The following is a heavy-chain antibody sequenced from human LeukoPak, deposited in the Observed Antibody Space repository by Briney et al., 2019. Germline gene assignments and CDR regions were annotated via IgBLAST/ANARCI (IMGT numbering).Heavy chain of an antibody. CDR2: IIPIFGTA. V-gene: IGHV1-69*01. CDR1: GGTFSSYA. CDR3: AVQRTTSNFYYYYGMDV. J-gene: IGHJ6*02. D-gene: IGHD1-7*01. Sequence: SVKVSCKASGGTFSSYAISWVRQAPGQGLEWMGGIIPIFGTANYAQKFQGRVTITAGESTSTAYMELSSLRSEDTAVYYCAVQRTTSNFYYYYGMDVWGQGTTVTVSS.